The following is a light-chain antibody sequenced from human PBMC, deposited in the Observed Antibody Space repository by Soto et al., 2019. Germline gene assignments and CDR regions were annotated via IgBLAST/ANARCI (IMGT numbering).Light chain of an antibody. CDR1: QGISSW. CDR2: AAS. CDR3: QQLNTYPPT. V-gene: IGKV1-12*01. Sequence: DIQMTQSPSSVSASVGDRVTITCRASQGISSWLAWYQQKAGKAPKLLIYAASTLRSGVPSRFSGSGSATDFTLTISSLQPDDFATYYCQQLNTYPPTFGQGTKVDI. J-gene: IGKJ1*01.